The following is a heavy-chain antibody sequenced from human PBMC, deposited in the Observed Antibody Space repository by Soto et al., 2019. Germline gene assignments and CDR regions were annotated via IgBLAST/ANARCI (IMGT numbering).Heavy chain of an antibody. CDR2: IYYSGSP. Sequence: SETLSLTCTVSGASVSIDSFYWIWIRQPPGKGLEWIGYIYYSGSPNYNPSLKSRLTISVDTSKHQFSLKLSSVTAADTAVYYCASIPTGYEDFDYWGQGALVTVSS. D-gene: IGHD2-21*01. CDR1: GASVSIDSFY. CDR3: ASIPTGYEDFDY. V-gene: IGHV4-61*01. J-gene: IGHJ4*02.